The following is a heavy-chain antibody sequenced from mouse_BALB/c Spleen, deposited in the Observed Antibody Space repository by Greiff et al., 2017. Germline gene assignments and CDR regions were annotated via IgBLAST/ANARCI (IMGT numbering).Heavy chain of an antibody. J-gene: IGHJ3*01. CDR2: INPSSGYT. Sequence: VKLVESAAELARPGASVKMSCKASGYTFTSYTMHWVKQRPGQGLEWIGYINPSSGYTEYNQKFKDKTTLTADKSSSTAYMQLSSLTSEDSAVYYCARSGYYGNYGFAYWGQGTLVTVSA. CDR1: GYTFTSYT. V-gene: IGHV1-4*02. CDR3: ARSGYYGNYGFAY. D-gene: IGHD2-1*01.